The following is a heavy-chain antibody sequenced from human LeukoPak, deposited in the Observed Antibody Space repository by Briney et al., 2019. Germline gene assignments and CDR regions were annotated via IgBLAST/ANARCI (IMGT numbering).Heavy chain of an antibody. V-gene: IGHV1-69*06. J-gene: IGHJ4*02. CDR3: ARGDIGSYGNFDY. CDR1: GGTFSSYA. D-gene: IGHD5-18*01. Sequence: SVKVSCKASGGTFSSYAISWVRQAPGQGLEWMGGIIPIFGTANYAQKFQGRVTITADKSTSTAYMELSSLRSEDTAVYYCARGDIGSYGNFDYWGQGTLVTVSS. CDR2: IIPIFGTA.